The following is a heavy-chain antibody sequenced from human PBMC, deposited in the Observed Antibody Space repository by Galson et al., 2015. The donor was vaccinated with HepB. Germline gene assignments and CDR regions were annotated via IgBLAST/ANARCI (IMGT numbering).Heavy chain of an antibody. J-gene: IGHJ4*02. CDR1: GFTFSSYA. D-gene: IGHD4-17*01. CDR2: ISGSGGTT. V-gene: IGHV3-23*01. CDR3: ATFSRAVTTVFDY. Sequence: SLRLSCAASGFTFSSYAMSWVRQAPGKGLDWVSSISGSGGTTYYADSVKGRFTISRDNSKSTLYLQMNSLRAEDTAVYYCATFSRAVTTVFDYWGQGTLVTVSS.